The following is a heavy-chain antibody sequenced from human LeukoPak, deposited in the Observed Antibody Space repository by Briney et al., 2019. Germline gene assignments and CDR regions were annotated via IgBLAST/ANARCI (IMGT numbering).Heavy chain of an antibody. CDR2: INRSGST. D-gene: IGHD6-6*01. V-gene: IGHV4-4*02. J-gene: IGHJ3*02. Sequence: PSETLSLTCAVSGGSISSSNWWSWVRQPPGKGLEWIGEINRSGSTYYNPSLKSRVTISVDTSKNQFSLKLSSVTAADTAVYYCARGKVRIAARYDIWGQGTMVTVSS. CDR3: ARGKVRIAARYDI. CDR1: GGSISSSNW.